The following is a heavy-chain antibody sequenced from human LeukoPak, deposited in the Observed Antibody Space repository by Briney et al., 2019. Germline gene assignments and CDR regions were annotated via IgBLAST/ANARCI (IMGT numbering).Heavy chain of an antibody. V-gene: IGHV3-66*01. CDR3: ARDREQNWFDP. CDR1: GFTVSSNY. Sequence: PGGSLRLSCAASGFTVSSNYMSWVRQAPGKGLEWVSVIYSGGSTYYADSVKGRFTISRDNSKNTLYLQMNSLRAEGTAVYYCARDREQNWFDPWGQGTLVTVSS. D-gene: IGHD1/OR15-1a*01. CDR2: IYSGGST. J-gene: IGHJ5*02.